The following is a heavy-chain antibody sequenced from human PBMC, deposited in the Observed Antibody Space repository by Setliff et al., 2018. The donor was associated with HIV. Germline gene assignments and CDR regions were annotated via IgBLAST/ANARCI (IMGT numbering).Heavy chain of an antibody. V-gene: IGHV1-3*01. Sequence: GASVKVSCKVSGYTRTHLVRHWVRQAPGQSLEWMGWIIDGNDNTRYSQKFQGRVTIARDTSASTAYMELSSLRSEDTAVYYCARLSGWYEGDFDYWGQGTLVTVSS. CDR1: GYTRTHLV. CDR2: IIDGNDNT. J-gene: IGHJ4*02. CDR3: ARLSGWYEGDFDY. D-gene: IGHD6-19*01.